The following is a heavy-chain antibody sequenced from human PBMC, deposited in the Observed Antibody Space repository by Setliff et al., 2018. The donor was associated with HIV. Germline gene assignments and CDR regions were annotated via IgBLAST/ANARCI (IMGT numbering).Heavy chain of an antibody. Sequence: SETLSLTCPVSGGSITSYYWGWIRQPPWKGLEWIGYIYYSGSTYYNPSLKSRVTISADTSKNQFSLKLSSVTAADTAVYYCARDLKQLAPYYYYYHGMDVWGQGTTVTVSS. V-gene: IGHV4-59*12. CDR3: ARDLKQLAPYYYYYHGMDV. D-gene: IGHD6-13*01. CDR2: IYYSGST. CDR1: GGSITSYY. J-gene: IGHJ6*02.